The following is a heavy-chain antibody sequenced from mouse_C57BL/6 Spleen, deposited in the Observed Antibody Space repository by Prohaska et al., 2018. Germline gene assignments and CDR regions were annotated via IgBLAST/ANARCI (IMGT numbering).Heavy chain of an antibody. CDR2: INPNNGGT. CDR3: ARGDRGAMDY. J-gene: IGHJ4*01. D-gene: IGHD3-1*01. V-gene: IGHV1-26*01. Sequence: LEWIGDINPNNGGTSYNQKFKGKATWKVDKSSSTADMELRSLTSEDSAVYYCARGDRGAMDYWGQGTSVTVSS.